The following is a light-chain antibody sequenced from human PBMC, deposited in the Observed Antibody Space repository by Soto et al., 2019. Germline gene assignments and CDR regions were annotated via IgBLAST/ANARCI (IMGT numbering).Light chain of an antibody. J-gene: IGKJ4*01. CDR2: AAS. CDR3: QQYNSYPLT. V-gene: IGKV1D-16*01. Sequence: DXXMXQSPSXLSASVXDRVTITXRAXQGVXXWLAWYQQKPGKAPKSLIYAASNLQSGVPLRFSGSGSGTDFTLTISSLQPEDFATYYCQQYNSYPLTFGGGTKVEIK. CDR1: QGVXXW.